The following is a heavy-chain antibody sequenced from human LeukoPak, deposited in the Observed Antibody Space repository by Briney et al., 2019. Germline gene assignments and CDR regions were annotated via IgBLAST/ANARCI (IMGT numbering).Heavy chain of an antibody. CDR1: GYTFTGYY. CDR2: INPNSGGT. CDR3: ARGRKYGDYVGGFDP. V-gene: IGHV1-2*02. D-gene: IGHD4-17*01. J-gene: IGHJ5*02. Sequence: VASVKVSCKASGYTFTGYYMHWVRQAPGQGLEWMGWINPNSGGTNYAQKFQGRVTMTRDTSISTAYMELSRLRSDDTAVYYCARGRKYGDYVGGFDPWGQGTLVTVSS.